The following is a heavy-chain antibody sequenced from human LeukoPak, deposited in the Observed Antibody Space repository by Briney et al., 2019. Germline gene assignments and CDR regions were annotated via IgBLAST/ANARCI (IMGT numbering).Heavy chain of an antibody. CDR3: ARGPHIRTYDRDNWFDP. CDR1: GYTFNAYY. D-gene: IGHD3-3*01. Sequence: GASVKVSCKTSGYTFNAYYMHWVRQAPGQGLEWMGIINPNGINTNYAQNFQGRVTMTRDMSTNTIYMELSSLRSEDTAVYYCARGPHIRTYDRDNWFDPWGQGTLVTVSS. V-gene: IGHV1-46*02. CDR2: INPNGINT. J-gene: IGHJ5*02.